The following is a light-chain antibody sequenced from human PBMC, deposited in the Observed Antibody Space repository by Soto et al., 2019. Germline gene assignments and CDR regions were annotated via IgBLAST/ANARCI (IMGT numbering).Light chain of an antibody. Sequence: AIQMTQSPSSLSASMGDRVTITSRASQIITNNLAWYQQKPGEAPKLLIYDASNLQSGVPSRFSGSGSGRDFTLTISSLQPEDFATYYCLQDYNYPRTFGQGTRVEIK. V-gene: IGKV1-6*01. CDR2: DAS. J-gene: IGKJ1*01. CDR3: LQDYNYPRT. CDR1: QIITNN.